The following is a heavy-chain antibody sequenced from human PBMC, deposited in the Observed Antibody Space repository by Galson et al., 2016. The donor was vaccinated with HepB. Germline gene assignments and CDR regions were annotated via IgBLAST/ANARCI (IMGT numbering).Heavy chain of an antibody. CDR1: GFTFSRYW. Sequence: SLRLSCAASGFTFSRYWMNWVRQAPGKGLEWVANIQHDGTKQYYVDSVKGRFAISRDNAKNSLYLQMNSLRAEDTAVYYCARDLDVGESSGWYDAFDLWGQGTMVTVSS. V-gene: IGHV3-7*03. CDR3: ARDLDVGESSGWYDAFDL. D-gene: IGHD6-19*01. J-gene: IGHJ3*01. CDR2: IQHDGTKQ.